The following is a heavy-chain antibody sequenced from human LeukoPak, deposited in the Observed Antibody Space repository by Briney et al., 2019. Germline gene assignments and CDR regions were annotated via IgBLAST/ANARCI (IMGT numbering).Heavy chain of an antibody. CDR2: ISAYNGNT. D-gene: IGHD6-13*01. V-gene: IGHV1-18*01. CDR1: GYTFTNYA. J-gene: IGHJ6*03. CDR3: ARVPYSSSWLPDSGYYYYMDV. Sequence: ASVKVSCKASGYTFTNYAIHWVRQAPGQGLEWMGWISAYNGNTNYAQKLQGRVTMTTDTSTSTAYMELRSLRSDDTAVYYCARVPYSSSWLPDSGYYYYMDVWGKGTTVTVSS.